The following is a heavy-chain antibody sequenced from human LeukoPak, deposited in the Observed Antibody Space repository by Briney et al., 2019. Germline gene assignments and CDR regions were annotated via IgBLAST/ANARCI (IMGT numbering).Heavy chain of an antibody. V-gene: IGHV5-51*01. CDR3: ARASRDGYNQNFDH. CDR2: IYPGGSET. CDR1: GYSFSSYW. Sequence: PGESLKISCKGLGYSFSSYWNAWVRQRPGKGLEWMGIIYPGGSETRYDPSFQGQVTISADSSTSTAYLQWSSLRASDTAMYYCARASRDGYNQNFDHWGRGTLVTVSS. D-gene: IGHD5-24*01. J-gene: IGHJ4*02.